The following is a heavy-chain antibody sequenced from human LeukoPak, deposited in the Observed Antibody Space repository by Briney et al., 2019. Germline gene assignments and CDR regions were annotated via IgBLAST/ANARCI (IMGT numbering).Heavy chain of an antibody. Sequence: SETLSLTCTVSGASISSSYWWNWVRQAPGKGLEWIGQIHHSGTTNYDPSLKSRVTISVDKSKNQFSLKLSSVTAADTAAYYCATNVGKTFDHWSQGTLVTVSS. D-gene: IGHD7-27*01. J-gene: IGHJ4*02. V-gene: IGHV4-4*02. CDR3: ATNVGKTFDH. CDR1: GASISSSYW. CDR2: IHHSGTT.